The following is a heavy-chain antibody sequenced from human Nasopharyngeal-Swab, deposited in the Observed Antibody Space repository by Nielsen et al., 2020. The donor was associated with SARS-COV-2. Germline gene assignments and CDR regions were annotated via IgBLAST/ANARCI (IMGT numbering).Heavy chain of an antibody. CDR2: ISNSGSST. Sequence: GESLKISCAASGLTFSDYYMSWIRQAPGKGLEWVSYISNSGSSTNYADSVRGRFTISRDNAKNSLYLQMSSLRAEDTAVYYCATTRGLGPGGWFESWGQGTLVTVSS. CDR3: ATTRGLGPGGWFES. J-gene: IGHJ5*01. V-gene: IGHV3-11*03. D-gene: IGHD1-1*01. CDR1: GLTFSDYY.